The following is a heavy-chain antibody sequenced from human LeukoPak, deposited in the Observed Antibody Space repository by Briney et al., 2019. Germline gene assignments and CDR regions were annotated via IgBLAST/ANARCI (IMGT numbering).Heavy chain of an antibody. Sequence: ASVKVSCKASGYTFTSYAMNWVRQAPGQGLEWMGWISAYNGNTNYAQKLQGRVTMTTDTSTSTAYMELRSLRSDDTAVYYCAREKRSAYDSSGSDYWGQGTLVTVSS. D-gene: IGHD3-22*01. CDR3: AREKRSAYDSSGSDY. V-gene: IGHV1-18*01. CDR1: GYTFTSYA. J-gene: IGHJ4*02. CDR2: ISAYNGNT.